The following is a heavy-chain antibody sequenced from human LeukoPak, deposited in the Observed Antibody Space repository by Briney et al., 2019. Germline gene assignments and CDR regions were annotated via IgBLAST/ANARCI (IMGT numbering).Heavy chain of an antibody. J-gene: IGHJ4*02. CDR3: AKGPLRGTAAAIDY. Sequence: GGTLRLSCAASGFTFNNYGMHWVRQAPGKGLEWVAVISYDGRNIHYPDSVKGRFTISRDISTDTLWLQMDSLRTEDTAVYYCAKGPLRGTAAAIDYWGQGTLVTVSS. D-gene: IGHD2-2*01. CDR1: GFTFNNYG. CDR2: ISYDGRNI. V-gene: IGHV3-30*18.